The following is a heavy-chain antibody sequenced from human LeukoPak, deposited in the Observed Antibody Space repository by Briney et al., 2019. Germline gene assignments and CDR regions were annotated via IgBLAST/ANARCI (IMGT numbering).Heavy chain of an antibody. V-gene: IGHV3-23*01. D-gene: IGHD2-15*01. CDR1: GFTFSSYS. CDR2: ISGSAGST. Sequence: GGSLRLSCAASGFTFSSYSMNWVRQAPGKGLEWVSLISGSAGSTDYADSVKGRFTLSRDNSKNTLYLQMNSLRAEDTAIYYCAKEGVAATHYYMDVWGKGTTVTISS. J-gene: IGHJ6*03. CDR3: AKEGVAATHYYMDV.